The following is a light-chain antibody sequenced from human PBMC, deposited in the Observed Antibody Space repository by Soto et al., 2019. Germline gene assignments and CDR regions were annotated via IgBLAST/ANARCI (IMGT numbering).Light chain of an antibody. V-gene: IGKV1-39*01. CDR3: QQSYSTLFT. J-gene: IGKJ3*01. Sequence: DIQMTMSPSSLYASVGDRVTITCRASQRISSYLNWYQQKPGKAPKLLIYAASSLQSGVPSRFSGSGSGTDFTLTISSLQPEDFAPYYCQQSYSTLFTFGPGTKVDIK. CDR1: QRISSY. CDR2: AAS.